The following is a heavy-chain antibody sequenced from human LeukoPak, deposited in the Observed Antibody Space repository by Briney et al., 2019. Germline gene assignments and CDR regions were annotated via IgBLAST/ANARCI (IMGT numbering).Heavy chain of an antibody. CDR2: MNPNSGNT. CDR3: ARVSQRAGSGLVLRFLEWSRESDYYMDV. Sequence: ASVKVSCKASGYTFTSYDINWVRQATGQGLEWTGWMNPNSGNTGYAQKFQGRVTMTRNTSISTAYMELSSLRSEDTAVYYCARVSQRAGSGLVLRFLEWSRESDYYMDVWGKGTTVTVSS. V-gene: IGHV1-8*01. J-gene: IGHJ6*03. CDR1: GYTFTSYD. D-gene: IGHD3-3*01.